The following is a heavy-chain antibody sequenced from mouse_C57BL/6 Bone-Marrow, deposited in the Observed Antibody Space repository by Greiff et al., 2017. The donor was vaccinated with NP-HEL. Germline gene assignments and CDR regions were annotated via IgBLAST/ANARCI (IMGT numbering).Heavy chain of an antibody. CDR1: GFTFSSYG. J-gene: IGHJ4*01. CDR2: ISSGGSYT. D-gene: IGHD1-1*01. V-gene: IGHV5-6*01. Sequence: EVMLVESGGDLVKPGGSLKLSCAASGFTFSSYGMSWVRQTPDKRLEWVATISSGGSYTYYPDSVKGRFTISRDNAKNTLYLQMSSLKSEDTAMYYCARHPAPTVVGGYYYAMDYWGQGTSVTVSS. CDR3: ARHPAPTVVGGYYYAMDY.